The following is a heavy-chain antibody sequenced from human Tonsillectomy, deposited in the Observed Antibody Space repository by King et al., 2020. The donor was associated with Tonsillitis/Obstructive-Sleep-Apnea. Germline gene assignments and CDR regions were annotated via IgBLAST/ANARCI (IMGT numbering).Heavy chain of an antibody. CDR2: IDPVDSYT. J-gene: IGHJ4*02. CDR3: FRRYCSGGKCYPDY. Sequence: VQLVESGAEVKNPGEFLRISCKGSGYSFTNYWISWVRLKPGRGLEWMGRIDPVDSYTNYSPSFEGHVIISVDKSIRTAYLQWCSLKASDTAMYFCFRRYCSGGKCYPDYWGQGTLVTVFS. D-gene: IGHD2-15*01. CDR1: GYSFTNYW. V-gene: IGHV5-10-1*03.